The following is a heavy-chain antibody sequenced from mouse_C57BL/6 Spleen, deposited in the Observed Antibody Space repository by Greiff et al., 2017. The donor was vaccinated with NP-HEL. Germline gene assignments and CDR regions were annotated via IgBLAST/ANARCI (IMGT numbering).Heavy chain of an antibody. J-gene: IGHJ1*03. CDR3: ARSTVWYFDV. CDR1: GYTFTDYY. CDR2: INPNNGGT. Sequence: EVQLQQSGPELVKPGASVKISCKASGYTFTDYYMNWVKQSHGKSLEWIGDINPNNGGTSYNQKFKGKATLTVDKSSSTAYMELRSLTSEDSAVYYCARSTVWYFDVWGTGTTVTVSS. V-gene: IGHV1-26*01.